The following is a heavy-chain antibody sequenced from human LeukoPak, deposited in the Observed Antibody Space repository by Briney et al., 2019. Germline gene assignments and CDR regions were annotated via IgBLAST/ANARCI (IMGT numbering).Heavy chain of an antibody. Sequence: SETLSLTCTVSGGSISSYYWSWVRQPPGKGLEWIGSIYYSGSTNYNPSLKSRVTIAGDTSKNQFSLKLSSVTAADTAVYYCASGPRIVGASRFDYWGQGTLVTVSS. CDR3: ASGPRIVGASRFDY. CDR1: GGSISSYY. V-gene: IGHV4-59*01. D-gene: IGHD1-26*01. J-gene: IGHJ4*02. CDR2: IYYSGST.